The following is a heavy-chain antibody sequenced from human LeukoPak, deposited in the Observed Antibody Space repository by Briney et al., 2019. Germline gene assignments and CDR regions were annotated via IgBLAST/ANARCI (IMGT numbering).Heavy chain of an antibody. D-gene: IGHD2-15*01. CDR2: IYYTGST. CDR1: GGSISYYY. V-gene: IGHV4-59*12. J-gene: IGHJ4*02. Sequence: SETLSLTCTVSGGSISYYYWSWIRQPPGKGLEWIGYIYYTGSTNYNPSLKSRVTISVDTSKNQFSLKLSSVTAADTAVYYCARGETGSSHYTRYYFDYWGQGTLVTVSS. CDR3: ARGETGSSHYTRYYFDY.